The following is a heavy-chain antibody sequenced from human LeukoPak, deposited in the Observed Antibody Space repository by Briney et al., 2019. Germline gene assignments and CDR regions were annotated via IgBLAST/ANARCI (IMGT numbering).Heavy chain of an antibody. D-gene: IGHD3-3*01. CDR1: GFTFSSYG. V-gene: IGHV3-30*02. J-gene: IGHJ4*02. Sequence: VGSLRLSCAASGFTFSSYGMHWVRQAPGKGLEWVAFIRYDGSNRFYADSVKGRFTISRDNSKNTLYVQMNSLRAEDTAVYYCATTIFGVVMPPGYWGQGTLVTVSS. CDR2: IRYDGSNR. CDR3: ATTIFGVVMPPGY.